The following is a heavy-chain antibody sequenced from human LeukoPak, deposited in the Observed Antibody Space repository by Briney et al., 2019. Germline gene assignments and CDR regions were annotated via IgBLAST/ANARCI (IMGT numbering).Heavy chain of an antibody. V-gene: IGHV3-23*01. Sequence: GGSLRLSCAASGFSLSSYWMSWVRQAPGKGPEWVSTISLSGDSASYADSVKGRFSISRDNSKNTLFLQMNSLRAEDTAVYYCARELDYWGQGTLVTVSS. CDR2: ISLSGDSA. J-gene: IGHJ4*02. CDR1: GFSLSSYW. CDR3: ARELDY.